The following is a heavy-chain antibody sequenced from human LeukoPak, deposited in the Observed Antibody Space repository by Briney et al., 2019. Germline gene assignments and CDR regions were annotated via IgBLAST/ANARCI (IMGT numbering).Heavy chain of an antibody. CDR2: INPNSGGT. J-gene: IGHJ4*02. CDR1: GYTFTGYY. CDR3: ARGLRWYVRSPSSSSLFDY. V-gene: IGHV1-2*02. D-gene: IGHD6-13*01. Sequence: GASVKVSSKASGYTFTGYYMHWVRQAPGQGLEGMGWINPNSGGTNYAQKFQGRVTMTRDTSLSTAYMELRRLRSDDTAVYYCARGLRWYVRSPSSSSLFDYWGQGTLVTVSS.